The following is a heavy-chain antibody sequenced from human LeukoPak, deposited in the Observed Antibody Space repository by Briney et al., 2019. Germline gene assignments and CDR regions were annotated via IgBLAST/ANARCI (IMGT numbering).Heavy chain of an antibody. J-gene: IGHJ1*01. Sequence: QPGGSLRLSCAASGFTFSTYSMNWVRQAPGKGLEWVSYISSSSSTEYYADSVKGRFTISRDNAKNSLYLQMNSLRDEDTAVYYCAKDSDYYHSSGYYYAYFQHWGQGTLVTVSS. CDR2: ISSSSSTE. CDR1: GFTFSTYS. V-gene: IGHV3-48*02. D-gene: IGHD3-22*01. CDR3: AKDSDYYHSSGYYYAYFQH.